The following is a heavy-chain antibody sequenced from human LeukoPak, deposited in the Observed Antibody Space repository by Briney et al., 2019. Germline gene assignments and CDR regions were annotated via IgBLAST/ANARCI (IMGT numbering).Heavy chain of an antibody. V-gene: IGHV3-30-3*01. CDR1: GFTFSSYS. D-gene: IGHD6-13*01. J-gene: IGHJ4*02. CDR2: ISYDGSNK. CDR3: VYSSSWYFDY. Sequence: GGSLRLSCAASGFTFSSYSMNWVRQAPGKGLEWVAVISYDGSNKYYADSVKGRFTISRDNSKNTLYLQMNSLRAEDTAVYYCVYSSSWYFDYWGQGTLVTVSS.